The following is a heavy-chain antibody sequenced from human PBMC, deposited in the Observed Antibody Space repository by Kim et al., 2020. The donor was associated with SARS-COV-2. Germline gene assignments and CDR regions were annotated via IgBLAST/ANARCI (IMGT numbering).Heavy chain of an antibody. D-gene: IGHD6-13*01. CDR2: INTGIGAT. Sequence: ASVKVSCKASGYTFTSYSIHWVRQAPGQRLEWMGWINTGIGATKYSQKFQGRVTITRDTSATTAYMELSSLTSEDTAIYYCARDRGSPSGVPAAWGQGALVTVSS. CDR1: GYTFTSYS. J-gene: IGHJ1*01. CDR3: ARDRGSPSGVPAA. V-gene: IGHV1-3*04.